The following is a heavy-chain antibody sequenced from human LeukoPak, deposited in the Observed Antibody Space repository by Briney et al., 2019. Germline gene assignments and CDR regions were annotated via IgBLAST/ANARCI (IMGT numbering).Heavy chain of an antibody. D-gene: IGHD5-24*01. J-gene: IGHJ1*01. CDR2: IRTDGVTT. V-gene: IGHV3-23*01. CDR1: GFIFSHHG. CDR3: VKDDGWVQYAN. Sequence: GGSLRLSCAASGFIFSHHGMSWVRQAPGKGLEWVSGIRTDGVTTYYADSVKGRFIISRDNSKNTVYLQMNSLSAEDAAVYYCVKDDGWVQYANWGQGTLVTVSS.